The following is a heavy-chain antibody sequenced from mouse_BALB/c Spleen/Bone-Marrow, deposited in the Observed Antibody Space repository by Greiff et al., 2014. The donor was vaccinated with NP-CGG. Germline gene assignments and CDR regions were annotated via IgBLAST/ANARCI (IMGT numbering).Heavy chain of an antibody. D-gene: IGHD1-1*01. CDR2: INPYNGGS. Sequence: EVQLQQSGPELVKPGASMKISCKASGYSFAGYTMNWVKQSHGKNLEWIGLINPYNGGSSYNQKFKGKATLTVDKSSSTAYMELLSLTSEDSSVYYCAREGYGSSYGFAYWGQGTLVTVSA. CDR1: GYSFAGYT. J-gene: IGHJ3*01. V-gene: IGHV1-31*01. CDR3: AREGYGSSYGFAY.